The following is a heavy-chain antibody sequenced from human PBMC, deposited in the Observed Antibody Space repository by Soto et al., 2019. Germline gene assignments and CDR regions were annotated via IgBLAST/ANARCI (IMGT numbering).Heavy chain of an antibody. V-gene: IGHV1-58*01. D-gene: IGHD1-26*01. Sequence: ASVKVSCKASGFTFTSSAVQWVRQARRQRLEWIGWIVVGSGNTNYAQKFQERVTITRDMSTSTAYRELSSLRSKVTAVYYCAARRGEVLGIGMFAFDIWGQGTMVTVSS. CDR3: AARRGEVLGIGMFAFDI. CDR1: GFTFTSSA. CDR2: IVVGSGNT. J-gene: IGHJ3*02.